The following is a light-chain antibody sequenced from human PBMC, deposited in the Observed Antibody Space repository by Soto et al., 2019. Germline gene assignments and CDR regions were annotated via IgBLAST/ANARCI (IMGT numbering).Light chain of an antibody. CDR1: QSLLDSNGNNH. V-gene: IGKV2-28*01. J-gene: IGKJ5*01. Sequence: DIVMTQSPLSLPVIPGEPASISCWSSQSLLDSNGNNHLNWYLQKPGQSPQVLIYLGSNRAPGVPARFSGSGSGTDFTLKISRVEAEDVGVYYCMQALQTPLTFGQGTRLEIK. CDR3: MQALQTPLT. CDR2: LGS.